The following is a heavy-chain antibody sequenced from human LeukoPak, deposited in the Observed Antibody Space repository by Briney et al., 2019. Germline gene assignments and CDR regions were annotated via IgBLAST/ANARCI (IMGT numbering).Heavy chain of an antibody. CDR2: IYHSGST. CDR3: ARGRWFGEPHFDY. Sequence: SETLSLTCTVSGGSISSCYWSWIRQPPGKGLEWIGYIYHSGSTNYNPSLKSRVTISVDTSKNQFSLKLSSVTAADTAVYYCARGRWFGEPHFDYWGQGTLVTVSS. V-gene: IGHV4-59*01. J-gene: IGHJ4*02. CDR1: GGSISSCY. D-gene: IGHD3-10*01.